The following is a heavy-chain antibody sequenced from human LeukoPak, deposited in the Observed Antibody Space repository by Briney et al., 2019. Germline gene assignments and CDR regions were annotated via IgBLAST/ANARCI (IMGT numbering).Heavy chain of an antibody. D-gene: IGHD6-6*01. CDR2: ISSSSSYI. CDR3: ARALRAARLVDY. CDR1: GFTFSSYS. V-gene: IGHV3-21*01. Sequence: GGSLRLSCAASGFTFSSYSMNWVRQAPGKGLEWVSSISSSSSYIHYADSVKGRFTISRDNAKNSLYLQMNSLRAEDTAVYYCARALRAARLVDYWGQGTLVTVSS. J-gene: IGHJ4*02.